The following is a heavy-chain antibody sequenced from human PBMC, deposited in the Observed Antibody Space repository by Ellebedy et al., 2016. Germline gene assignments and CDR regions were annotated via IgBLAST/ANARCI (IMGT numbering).Heavy chain of an antibody. D-gene: IGHD2-15*01. CDR3: ASPEVCSGGSCYSFDY. CDR2: IIPIFGTA. CDR1: GGTFSSYA. V-gene: IGHV1-69*13. Sequence: SVKVSXKASGGTFSSYAISWVRQAPGQGLEWMGGIIPIFGTANYAQKFQGRVTITADESTSTAYMELSSLRSEDTAVYYCASPEVCSGGSCYSFDYWGQGTLVTVSS. J-gene: IGHJ4*02.